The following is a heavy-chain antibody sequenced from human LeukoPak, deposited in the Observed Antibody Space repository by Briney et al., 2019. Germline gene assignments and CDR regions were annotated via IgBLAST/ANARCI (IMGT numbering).Heavy chain of an antibody. Sequence: SETLSLTCTVSGGSISSYYWSWIRQPPGKGLEWIGYIYYSGSTNYNPSLKSRVTISVDTSKNQFSLKLSSVTAADTAVYYCARDSGYYGSGSPHNWFDPWGQGTLVTVSS. CDR2: IYYSGST. D-gene: IGHD3-10*01. V-gene: IGHV4-59*12. J-gene: IGHJ5*02. CDR1: GGSISSYY. CDR3: ARDSGYYGSGSPHNWFDP.